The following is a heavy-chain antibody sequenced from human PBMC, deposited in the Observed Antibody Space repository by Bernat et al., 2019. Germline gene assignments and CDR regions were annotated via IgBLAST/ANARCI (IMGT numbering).Heavy chain of an antibody. Sequence: QVQLQQWGAGLLKPSETLSLTCAVYGGSFSGYYWSWIRQPPGKGLEWIGEINHSGSTNYNPSLKSRVTITVETSKNQFALKLCSVTAADTAVYYCARGRPLYCSGGSCYARWFDPWGQGTLVTVSS. J-gene: IGHJ5*02. CDR1: GGSFSGYY. CDR2: INHSGST. CDR3: ARGRPLYCSGGSCYARWFDP. D-gene: IGHD2-15*01. V-gene: IGHV4-34*01.